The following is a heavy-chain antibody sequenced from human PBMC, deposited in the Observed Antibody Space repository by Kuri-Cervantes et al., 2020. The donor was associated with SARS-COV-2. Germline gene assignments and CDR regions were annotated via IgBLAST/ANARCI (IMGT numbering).Heavy chain of an antibody. CDR1: GFTFSSYS. CDR2: ISSSSSTI. J-gene: IGHJ4*02. Sequence: GGSLRLSCAASGFTFSSYSMNWVRQAPGKGLEWVSYISSSSSTIYYADSVKGRFTISRDNAKNSLYLQMNSLRAEDTAVYYCVRGNSGSYYVHWGQGTLVTVSS. D-gene: IGHD1-26*01. CDR3: VRGNSGSYYVH. V-gene: IGHV3-48*01.